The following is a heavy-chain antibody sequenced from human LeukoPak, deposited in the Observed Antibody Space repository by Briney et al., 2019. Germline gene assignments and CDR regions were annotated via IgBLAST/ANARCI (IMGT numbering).Heavy chain of an antibody. D-gene: IGHD4-11*01. CDR3: ARRYSYYYYMDV. J-gene: IGHJ6*03. Sequence: PGGSLRLSCAASGFTFDDYGMSWVRQAPGKGLEWVSGINWNGGSTGYADSVKGRFTISRDNAKNSLYLQMNSPRAEDTALYYCARRYSYYYYMDVWGKGTTVTVSS. CDR2: INWNGGST. CDR1: GFTFDDYG. V-gene: IGHV3-20*04.